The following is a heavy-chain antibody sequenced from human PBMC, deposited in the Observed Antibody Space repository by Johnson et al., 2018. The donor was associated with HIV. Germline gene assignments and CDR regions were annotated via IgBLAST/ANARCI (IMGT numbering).Heavy chain of an antibody. CDR1: GFTFSSYG. Sequence: QVQLVESGGGVVQPGRSLRLSCAASGFTFSSYGMHWVRQAPGKGLEWVAVISYDGSNKYYADSVKGRFTISRDNSKNTLYLQMNSLRAEDTAVYYCATDPQFLEWLLRGGTDAFHIWGQGTMVTVSS. CDR3: ATDPQFLEWLLRGGTDAFHI. D-gene: IGHD3-3*01. J-gene: IGHJ3*02. V-gene: IGHV3-30*03. CDR2: ISYDGSNK.